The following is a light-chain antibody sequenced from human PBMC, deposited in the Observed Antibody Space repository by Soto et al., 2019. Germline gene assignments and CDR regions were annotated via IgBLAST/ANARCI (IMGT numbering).Light chain of an antibody. CDR1: QVISSY. J-gene: IGKJ1*01. Sequence: AIRMTQSPSSLSASTGDRVTITCRASQVISSYLAWYQQKPGKAPKLLIYAASTLQSGVPSRFSGSGSGTDFTLTISCLQSEDFAVYYCHQRQSWPRTFGQGTKVDIK. V-gene: IGKV1-8*01. CDR2: AAS. CDR3: HQRQSWPRT.